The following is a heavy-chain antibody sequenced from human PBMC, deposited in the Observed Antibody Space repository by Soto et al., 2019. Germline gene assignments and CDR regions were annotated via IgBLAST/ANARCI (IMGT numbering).Heavy chain of an antibody. V-gene: IGHV5-10-1*01. CDR3: ARHPVRPKAAHYYFDY. CDR2: IDPSDSYT. D-gene: IGHD2-15*01. Sequence: PGESLKISCKGSGYSFTSYWISWVRQMPGKGLEWMGRIDPSDSYTNYSPSFQGHVTISADKSISTAYLQWSSLKASDTAMYYCARHPVRPKAAHYYFDYWGQGTLVTAPQ. CDR1: GYSFTSYW. J-gene: IGHJ4*02.